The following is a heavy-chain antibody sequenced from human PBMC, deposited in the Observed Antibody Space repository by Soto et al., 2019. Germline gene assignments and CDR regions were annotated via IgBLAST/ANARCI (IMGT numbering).Heavy chain of an antibody. CDR1: GGSISSSSYY. CDR2: IYYSGST. D-gene: IGHD2-15*01. CDR3: ATLPPRIEVTVLPIPT. J-gene: IGHJ5*02. Sequence: SETLSLTCTVSGGSISSSSYYWGWIRQPPGKDLEWIGSIYYSGSTNYNPSLRGRVTISVDKSNNQFSLTLKYVTAADTAVYYCATLPPRIEVTVLPIPTWGQGTLVTVSS. V-gene: IGHV4-39*07.